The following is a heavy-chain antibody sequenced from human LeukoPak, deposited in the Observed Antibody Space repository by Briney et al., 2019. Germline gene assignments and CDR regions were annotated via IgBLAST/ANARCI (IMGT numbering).Heavy chain of an antibody. D-gene: IGHD1-1*01. CDR1: GFNFNHAW. CDR3: VGRPWNFDY. Sequence: PGGSLKLSCAASGFNFNHAWMTWVRQAPGKGLEWVGRIKSKNDGGTTDFAAPVKGRFTISRDDSKRMMFLEMNGLKTEDTAVYYCVGRPWNFDYWGQGTLVTVSS. J-gene: IGHJ4*02. CDR2: IKSKNDGGTT. V-gene: IGHV3-15*05.